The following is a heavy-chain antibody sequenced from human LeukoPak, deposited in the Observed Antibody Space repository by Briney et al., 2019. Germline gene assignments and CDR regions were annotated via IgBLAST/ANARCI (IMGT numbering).Heavy chain of an antibody. CDR3: ARGPYSGTYGNTYYYYMDV. J-gene: IGHJ6*03. CDR2: ITSSSTYT. CDR1: GFSFSSYN. Sequence: GGSLRLSCAASGFSFSSYNMNWVRQAPGKGLEWVSSITSSSTYTFYADSVKGRFTISRDNARNSLFLQMNSLRAEDTAVYYCARGPYSGTYGNTYYYYMDVWGKGTTVTISS. D-gene: IGHD1-26*01. V-gene: IGHV3-21*01.